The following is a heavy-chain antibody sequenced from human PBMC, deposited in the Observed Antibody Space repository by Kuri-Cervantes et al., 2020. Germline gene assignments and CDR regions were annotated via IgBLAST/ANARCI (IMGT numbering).Heavy chain of an antibody. CDR2: ISSSSNHI. Sequence: GGSLRLSCAASGFTFSSYAKSWVRQAPGKGLEWVSSISSSSNHIYYADSVKGRLTISRDNAKNSLYLQMNSLRAEDTAVYYCARDHAWPFFDYWGQGTLVTVSS. V-gene: IGHV3-21*01. J-gene: IGHJ4*02. D-gene: IGHD3-16*01. CDR3: ARDHAWPFFDY. CDR1: GFTFSSYA.